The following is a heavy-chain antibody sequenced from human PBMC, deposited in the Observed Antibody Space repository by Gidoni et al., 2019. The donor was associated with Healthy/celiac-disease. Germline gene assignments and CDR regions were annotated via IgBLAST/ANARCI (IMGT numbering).Heavy chain of an antibody. J-gene: IGHJ4*02. CDR1: GFPFSSYA. V-gene: IGHV3-13*01. D-gene: IGHD3-22*01. Sequence: EVQLVESGGGLVQPGGSLRLSCAASGFPFSSYAMHWVRQATGKGLEWFPAIVTAGDTYYPGSGKGRFTISRENAKNSLYLQMNSLRAGDTAVYYCARVGYYYDSSGYYDYWGQGTLVTVSS. CDR2: IVTAGDT. CDR3: ARVGYYYDSSGYYDY.